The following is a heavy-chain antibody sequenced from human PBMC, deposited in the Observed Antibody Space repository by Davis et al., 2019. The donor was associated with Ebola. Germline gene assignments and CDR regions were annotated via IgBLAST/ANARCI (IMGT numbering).Heavy chain of an antibody. V-gene: IGHV1-18*04. Sequence: AASVKVSCKASGYTFTSYGITWVRQAPGQGLEWMGWIKPHNGNTNYAQKLQGRVTMTTDTSTSTAYMELRSLRSDDTAVYYCARDSTVTPFDYWGQGTLVTVSS. CDR3: ARDSTVTPFDY. CDR2: IKPHNGNT. D-gene: IGHD4-17*01. CDR1: GYTFTSYG. J-gene: IGHJ4*02.